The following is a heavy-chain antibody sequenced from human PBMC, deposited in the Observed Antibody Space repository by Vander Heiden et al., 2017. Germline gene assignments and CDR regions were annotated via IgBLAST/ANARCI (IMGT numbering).Heavy chain of an antibody. CDR1: GSPFSSYW. Sequence: DVQLVESGGGLVQPGGSLSPPGAPPGSPFSSYWMHWVRQAPGKGLVWVSRIDTDGIGTNYADSVRGRFSISRDNANNTLFLQMNSLRAEDTAVYYCVRDKSATNWFDPWGQGTLVTVSS. CDR2: IDTDGIGT. J-gene: IGHJ5*02. V-gene: IGHV3-74*01. CDR3: VRDKSATNWFDP.